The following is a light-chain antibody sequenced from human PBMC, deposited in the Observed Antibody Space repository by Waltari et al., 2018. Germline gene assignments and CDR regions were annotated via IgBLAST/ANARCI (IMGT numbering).Light chain of an antibody. CDR1: DSDVGAYDF. CDR2: EVS. V-gene: IGLV2-14*01. J-gene: IGLJ1*01. CDR3: SSYTTSSAPGV. Sequence: QSALTQPASVSGPPGQSITISCPGTDSDVGAYDFVSWYQQHPGKAPHLIIYEVSNRPSGISSRFPASKSGNTASLTISGLQAEDEADYYCSSYTTSSAPGVFGTGTRVTVL.